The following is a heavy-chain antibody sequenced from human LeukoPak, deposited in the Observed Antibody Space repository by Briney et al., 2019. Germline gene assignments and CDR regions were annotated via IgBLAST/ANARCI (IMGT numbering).Heavy chain of an antibody. Sequence: ASVKVSCKASGYTFTSYDINWVRQATGQGLEWMGRISAYSDNTNYAQKLQGRVTMTTDTSTNTAYMELRSLRSDDTAMYYCARGALYYGSSSLDYWGQGTLVTVSS. V-gene: IGHV1-18*01. CDR2: ISAYSDNT. J-gene: IGHJ4*02. CDR1: GYTFTSYD. D-gene: IGHD2-2*01. CDR3: ARGALYYGSSSLDY.